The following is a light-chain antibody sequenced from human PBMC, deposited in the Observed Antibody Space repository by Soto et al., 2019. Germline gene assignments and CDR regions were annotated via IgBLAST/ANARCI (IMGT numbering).Light chain of an antibody. Sequence: QSVLTQPASVSGSPGQSITISCTGTSSDVGGYNCVSWYQQHPGKAPKLMIYDVSNRPSGVSNRFSGSKSGNTASLTISGLQAEDEADYYCSSYTSSSTLGVFGTGTKDTVL. CDR2: DVS. CDR3: SSYTSSSTLGV. CDR1: SSDVGGYNC. J-gene: IGLJ1*01. V-gene: IGLV2-14*01.